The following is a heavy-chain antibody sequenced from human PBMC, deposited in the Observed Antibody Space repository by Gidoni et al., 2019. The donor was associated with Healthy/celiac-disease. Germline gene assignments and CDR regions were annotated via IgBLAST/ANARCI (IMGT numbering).Heavy chain of an antibody. CDR1: GYTFTGYY. Sequence: EGRNTEASVKVSCKASGYTFTGYYMHWVRQAPGQGLEWMGWINPNSGGRVTMTRDPSIGTAYVKLSRLRCDVTAVNYCESIVGSTKSAFDIWGQGTMVTVSS. CDR3: ESIVGSTKSAFDI. J-gene: IGHJ3*02. V-gene: IGHV1-2*02. CDR2: INPNSG. D-gene: IGHD3-22*01.